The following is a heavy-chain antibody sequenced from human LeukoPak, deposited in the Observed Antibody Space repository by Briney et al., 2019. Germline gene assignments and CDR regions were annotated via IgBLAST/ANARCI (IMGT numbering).Heavy chain of an antibody. J-gene: IGHJ4*02. CDR2: IRSKAYGGTT. Sequence: GGSLRLSCTASGFTFGDYAMSWVRQAPGKGLEWVGFIRSKAYGGTTEYAASVKGRFTISRDDSKSIAYLQMNSLKTEDTAVYYCTRDLNTGIQLWLAYWGQGTLVTVSS. CDR1: GFTFGDYA. D-gene: IGHD5-18*01. CDR3: TRDLNTGIQLWLAY. V-gene: IGHV3-49*04.